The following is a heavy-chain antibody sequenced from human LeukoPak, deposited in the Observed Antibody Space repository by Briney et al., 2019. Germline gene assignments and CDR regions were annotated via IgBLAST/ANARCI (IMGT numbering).Heavy chain of an antibody. D-gene: IGHD5-18*01. CDR3: ARYSYGGFYFDY. CDR2: VYYDGST. CDR1: GGSISGYY. Sequence: SETLSLTCTVSGGSISGYYWSWLRQPPGKGLEWIGYVYYDGSTTYNPSLKSRVTISLDTSKNQFFLKLSSVTAAGTAVYYCARYSYGGFYFDYWGQGTLVTVSS. V-gene: IGHV4-59*08. J-gene: IGHJ4*02.